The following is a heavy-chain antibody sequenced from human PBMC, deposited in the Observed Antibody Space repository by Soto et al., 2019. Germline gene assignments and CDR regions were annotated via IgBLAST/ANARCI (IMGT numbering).Heavy chain of an antibody. D-gene: IGHD3-22*01. CDR2: INHSGST. J-gene: IGHJ4*02. CDR1: GGSSSSSNW. Sequence: SETLSLTCAVSGGSSSSSNWWSWVRQPPGKGLEWIGEINHSGSTNYNPSLKSRVTISVDKSKNQFSLKLSSVTAADTAVFYCARVMGYDSSGYYPVDYWGQGTLVTVSS. V-gene: IGHV4-4*02. CDR3: ARVMGYDSSGYYPVDY.